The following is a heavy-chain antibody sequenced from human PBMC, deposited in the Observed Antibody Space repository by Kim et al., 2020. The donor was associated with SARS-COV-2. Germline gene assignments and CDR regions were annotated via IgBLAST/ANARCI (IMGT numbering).Heavy chain of an antibody. CDR3: ARHVVVVVPAAIYWFDP. D-gene: IGHD2-2*01. V-gene: IGHV5-10-1*01. CDR1: GYSFTSYW. CDR2: IDPSDSYT. J-gene: IGHJ5*02. Sequence: GESLKISCKGSGYSFTSYWISWVRRMPGKGLEWMGRIDPSDSYTNYSPSFQGHVTISADKSISTAYLQWSSLKASDTAMYYCARHVVVVVPAAIYWFDPWGQGTLVTVSS.